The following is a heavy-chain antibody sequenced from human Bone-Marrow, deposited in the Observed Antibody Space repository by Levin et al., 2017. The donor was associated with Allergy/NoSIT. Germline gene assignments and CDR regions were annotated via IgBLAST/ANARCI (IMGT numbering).Heavy chain of an antibody. CDR1: RINFSSYG. CDR2: ISYDGDNR. Sequence: PGGSLRLSCEVSRINFSSYGMHWVRQAPGKGLEWVAAISYDGDNRKYADSVKGRFTISRDNSKNKLYLQMNSLRPEDTAMYYCAKDAPPCMTRVRGAPFDPWGRGTLVTVSS. CDR3: AKDAPPCMTRVRGAPFDP. V-gene: IGHV3-30*18. D-gene: IGHD3-10*01. J-gene: IGHJ5*02.